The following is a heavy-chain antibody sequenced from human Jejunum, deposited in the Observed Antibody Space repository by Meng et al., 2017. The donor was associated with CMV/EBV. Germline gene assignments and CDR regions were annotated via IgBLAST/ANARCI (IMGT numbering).Heavy chain of an antibody. D-gene: IGHD1/OR15-1a*01. CDR1: GISFSISG. V-gene: IGHV3-30*02. J-gene: IGHJ4*02. CDR3: AKDKGVTTLDY. Sequence: QVLLGESGGGVVQPGASLRLSCEAPGISFSISGMHWVRQAPGKGLEWVAFIRNDGSNKYYADSVTGRFTISRDNSKNTVYLQMNSLTTEDTAVYYCAKDKGVTTLDYWGQGTLVTVSS. CDR2: IRNDGSNK.